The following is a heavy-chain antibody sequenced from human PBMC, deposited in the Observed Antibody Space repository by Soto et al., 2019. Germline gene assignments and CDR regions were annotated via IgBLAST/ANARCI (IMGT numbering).Heavy chain of an antibody. V-gene: IGHV3-9*01. J-gene: IGHJ4*02. Sequence: GGSLRLSCAASGFTFDDYAMHWVRQAPGKGLEWVSGISWNSGSIGYADSVKGRFTISRDNAKNSLYLQMNSLRAEDTALYYCAKARYYDILTGSSWVYFDYWGQGTLVTVS. D-gene: IGHD3-9*01. CDR1: GFTFDDYA. CDR2: ISWNSGSI. CDR3: AKARYYDILTGSSWVYFDY.